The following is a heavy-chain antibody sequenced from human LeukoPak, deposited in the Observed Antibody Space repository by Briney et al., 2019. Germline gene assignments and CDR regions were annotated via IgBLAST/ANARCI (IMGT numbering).Heavy chain of an antibody. J-gene: IGHJ5*02. CDR2: IYYSGNT. Sequence: TTSETLSLTCAVYGESFSDYFWSWIRQPPGKGLEWIGSIYYSGNTYYNSSLKSRITISVNTTKNQVALKLSSVTAADTAVYYCARVRGPDGWFAPWGQGTLVSVSS. CDR3: ARVRGPDGWFAP. V-gene: IGHV4-34*01. CDR1: GESFSDYF.